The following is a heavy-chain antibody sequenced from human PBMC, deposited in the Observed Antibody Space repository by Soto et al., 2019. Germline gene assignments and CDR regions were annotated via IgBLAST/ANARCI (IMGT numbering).Heavy chain of an antibody. Sequence: QLQLQESGPELVKPSETLSLTCTVSGDSISSSNSYWGWIRQPPGKGLEWIGDIYHRGTTYYNPSLKSRRTTSVDTSRNQFSLKLSSVTAADTAVYYCARRFSYFDYWGQGALVTVSS. V-gene: IGHV4-39*01. J-gene: IGHJ4*02. CDR3: ARRFSYFDY. CDR1: GDSISSSNSY. CDR2: IYHRGTT. D-gene: IGHD3-3*01.